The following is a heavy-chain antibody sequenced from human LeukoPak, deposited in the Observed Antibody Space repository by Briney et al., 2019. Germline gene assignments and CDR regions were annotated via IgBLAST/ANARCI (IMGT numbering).Heavy chain of an antibody. J-gene: IGHJ5*02. CDR2: INSDGSNT. CDR1: GFTFSRYW. D-gene: IGHD4-17*01. V-gene: IGHV3-74*01. Sequence: GGSLRFSCAASGFTFSRYWMHWVRQAPGKGLVWVSRINSDGSNTIYADSVKGRFTISRDNAKNALYLQMNSLRAEDTAVYYCARDADYGGWFDPWGQGTLVTVSS. CDR3: ARDADYGGWFDP.